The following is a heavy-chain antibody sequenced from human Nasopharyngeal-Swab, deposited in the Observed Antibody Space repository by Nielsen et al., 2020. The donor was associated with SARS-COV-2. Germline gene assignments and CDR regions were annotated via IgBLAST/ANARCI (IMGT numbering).Heavy chain of an antibody. CDR2: IKQDGTLK. CDR1: GFTFSDYW. Sequence: GGSLRLSCGGSGFTFSDYWMSWVRQSPEKGLEWVANIKQDGTLKSYVDSVKGRFIISRDNAKNSLDLQMNSLRAEDTAMYYCHLSSGYDGYINYWGQGTLVTVSS. V-gene: IGHV3-7*01. CDR3: HLSSGYDGYINY. D-gene: IGHD3-22*01. J-gene: IGHJ4*02.